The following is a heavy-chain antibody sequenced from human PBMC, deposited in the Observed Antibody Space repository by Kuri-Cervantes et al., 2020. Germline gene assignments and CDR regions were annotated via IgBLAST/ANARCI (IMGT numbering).Heavy chain of an antibody. CDR2: ISSSSSYI. J-gene: IGHJ6*02. CDR1: GFTFSSYS. D-gene: IGHD4-23*01. CDR3: ARPPTGDYGGGMDV. Sequence: GESLKISCAASGFTFSSYSMNWVRQAPGKGLEWVSSISSSSSYIYYADSVKGRFTISRDNAKNSLYLQMNSLRAEDTAVYYCARPPTGDYGGGMDVWGQGTTVTVSS. V-gene: IGHV3-21*01.